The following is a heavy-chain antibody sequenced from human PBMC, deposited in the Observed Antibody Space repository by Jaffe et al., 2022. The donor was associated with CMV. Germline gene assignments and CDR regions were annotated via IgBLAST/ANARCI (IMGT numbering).Heavy chain of an antibody. CDR1: GGTFSSYA. D-gene: IGHD5-12*01. V-gene: IGHV1-69*09. J-gene: IGHJ4*02. Sequence: QVQLVQSGAEVKKPGSSVKVSCKASGGTFSSYAISWVRQAPGQGLEWMGRIIPILGIANYAQKFQGRVTITADKSTSTAYMELSSLRSEDTAVYYCARPRDGYNLPFDYWGQGTLVTVSS. CDR3: ARPRDGYNLPFDY. CDR2: IIPILGIA.